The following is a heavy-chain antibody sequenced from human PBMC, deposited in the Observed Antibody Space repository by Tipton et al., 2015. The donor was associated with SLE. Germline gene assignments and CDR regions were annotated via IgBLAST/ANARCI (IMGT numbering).Heavy chain of an antibody. CDR1: GYSISSGYL. J-gene: IGHJ4*02. V-gene: IGHV4-38-2*02. CDR2: IYHSGST. CDR3: ARDRIGD. Sequence: TLSLTCAISGYSISSGYLWGWIRQPPGKGLEWIGRIYHSGSTYYNPTLKSRVTISVDTSKNQFSLRLTSVTAADTAVYYCARDRIGDWGQGTLVTVSS. D-gene: IGHD3-10*01.